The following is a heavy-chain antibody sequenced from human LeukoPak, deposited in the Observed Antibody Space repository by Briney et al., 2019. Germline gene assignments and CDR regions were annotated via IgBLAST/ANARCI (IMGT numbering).Heavy chain of an antibody. J-gene: IGHJ4*02. CDR1: GFTFSSYA. CDR3: AKALKRTSFPGVDY. Sequence: SGGSLRLSCAASGFTFSSYAMSWVRQAPGKGLEWVSAISGSGGSTYYADSVKGRFTISRDNSKNTLYLQMNSLRAEDTAVYYCAKALKRTSFPGVDYWGQGTLVSVSS. D-gene: IGHD2-2*01. CDR2: ISGSGGST. V-gene: IGHV3-23*01.